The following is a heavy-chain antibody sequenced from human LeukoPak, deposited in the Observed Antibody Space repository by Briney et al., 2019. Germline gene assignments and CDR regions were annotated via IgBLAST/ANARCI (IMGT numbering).Heavy chain of an antibody. J-gene: IGHJ4*02. CDR1: GDGVSSYSAA. Sequence: SQTLSLTCAISGDGVSSYSAAWNWIRQSPSRGLEWLGRTYYRSKWFNNYAVSVKSRITINPDTSKNQFSLQLNSVTPEDTAVYYCAREVEVSTVIAFYDCWGQGTLVTVSS. D-gene: IGHD3-22*01. CDR2: TYYRSKWFN. V-gene: IGHV6-1*01. CDR3: AREVEVSTVIAFYDC.